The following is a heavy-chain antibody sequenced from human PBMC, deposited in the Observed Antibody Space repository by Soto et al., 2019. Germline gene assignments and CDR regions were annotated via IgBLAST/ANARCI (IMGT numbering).Heavy chain of an antibody. Sequence: GGSLRLSCAASGFAFTNYGIHWVRQAPGKGLEWVAVIWYDGSNKYYADSVKGRFTISRDNSKNTLYLQMNSLRAEDTAVYYCAYGGNSGHYYGMDVWGQGTTVTVSS. J-gene: IGHJ6*02. CDR1: GFAFTNYG. V-gene: IGHV3-33*08. CDR2: IWYDGSNK. D-gene: IGHD4-17*01. CDR3: AYGGNSGHYYGMDV.